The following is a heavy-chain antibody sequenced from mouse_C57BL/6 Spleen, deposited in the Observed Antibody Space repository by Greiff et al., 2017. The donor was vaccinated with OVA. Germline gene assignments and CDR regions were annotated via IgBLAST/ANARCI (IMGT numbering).Heavy chain of an antibody. CDR1: GFNIKNTY. D-gene: IGHD2-4*01. V-gene: IGHV14-3*01. CDR3: ASFDYDDPLAMDY. Sequence: DVKLQESVAELVRPGASVKLSCTASGFNIKNTYMHWVKQRPEQGLEWIGRIDPANGNTKYAPKFQGKATITADTSSNTAYLQLSSLTSEDTAIYYCASFDYDDPLAMDYWGQGTSVTVSS. CDR2: IDPANGNT. J-gene: IGHJ4*01.